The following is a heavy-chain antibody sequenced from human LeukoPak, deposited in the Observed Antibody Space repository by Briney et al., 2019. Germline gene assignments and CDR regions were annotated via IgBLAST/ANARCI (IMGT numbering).Heavy chain of an antibody. CDR1: GFTFSSYS. CDR3: ARRCYGSGSSDY. D-gene: IGHD3-10*01. V-gene: IGHV3-48*04. CDR2: ISSCSGNI. Sequence: GGSLRLSCAASGFTFSSYSMNWVRQAPGKGLEWVSYISSCSGNIYYTDSVKGRFTISRDNAKNSLYLQMNSLRAEDTAVYYCARRCYGSGSSDYWGQGTLVTVSS. J-gene: IGHJ4*02.